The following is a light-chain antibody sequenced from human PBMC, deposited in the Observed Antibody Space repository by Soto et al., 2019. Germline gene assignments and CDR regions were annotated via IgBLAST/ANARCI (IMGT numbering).Light chain of an antibody. V-gene: IGLV1-44*01. CDR1: ASNIGTYA. CDR2: SND. J-gene: IGLJ3*02. Sequence: QSVLTQPPSASGTPGQRVTISCSGSASNIGTYAINWYQQLPGAAPKLLIYSNDQRPSGVPDRFSGSKSGTSASLAISGLQSEDEADYYCASWDDSLSGRVFGGGTKLTVL. CDR3: ASWDDSLSGRV.